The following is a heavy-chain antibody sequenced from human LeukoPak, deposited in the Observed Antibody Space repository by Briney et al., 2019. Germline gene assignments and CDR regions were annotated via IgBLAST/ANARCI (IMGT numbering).Heavy chain of an antibody. J-gene: IGHJ4*02. D-gene: IGHD3-3*01. CDR2: MNPNSGNT. CDR1: GYTFTSYD. V-gene: IGHV1-8*01. CDR3: ARGRRYYDFWSGYYPDY. Sequence: ASVKVSCTASGYTFTSYDINWVRQATGQGLEWMGWMNPNSGNTGYAQKFQGRVTMTRNTSISTAYMELSSLRSEDTAVYYCARGRRYYDFWSGYYPDYWGQGTLVTVSS.